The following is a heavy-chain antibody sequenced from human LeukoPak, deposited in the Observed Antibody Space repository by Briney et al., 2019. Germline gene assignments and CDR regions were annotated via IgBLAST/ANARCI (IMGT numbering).Heavy chain of an antibody. D-gene: IGHD2-15*01. J-gene: IGHJ5*02. CDR1: GFTFSDYY. V-gene: IGHV3-11*01. CDR3: AGDRGYCSGGSCFLGWLDP. CDR2: ISSSGSTI. Sequence: GGSLRLSCAASGFTFSDYYMSWIRQAPGKGLEWVSYISSSGSTIYYADSVKGRFTISRDNAKNSLYLQMNSLRAEDTAVYYCAGDRGYCSGGSCFLGWLDPWGQGTLVTVSS.